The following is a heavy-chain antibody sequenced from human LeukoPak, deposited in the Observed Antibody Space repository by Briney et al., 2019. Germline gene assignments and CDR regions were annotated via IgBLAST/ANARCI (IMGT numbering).Heavy chain of an antibody. CDR3: ARHATSPRWYFDS. V-gene: IGHV4-39*01. CDR1: GGSISSSSYY. D-gene: IGHD5-24*01. CDR2: IYYSGST. J-gene: IGHJ4*02. Sequence: PSETLSLTCTVSGGSISSSSYYWGWIRQPPGKGLEWIGTIYYSGSTYYNPSLKGRVTISVDTSKNQFSLRLSSVTAADTAVYHCARHATSPRWYFDSWGQGTLVTVSS.